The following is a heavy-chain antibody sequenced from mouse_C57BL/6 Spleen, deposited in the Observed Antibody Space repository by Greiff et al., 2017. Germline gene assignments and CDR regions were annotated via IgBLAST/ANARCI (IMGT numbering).Heavy chain of an antibody. D-gene: IGHD1-1*01. CDR2: ISSGSSTI. CDR1: GFTFSDYG. Sequence: EVMLVESGGGLVKPGGSLKLSCAASGFTFSDYGMHWVRQAPEKGLEWVAYISSGSSTIYYADTVKGRFTISRDNAKNTLFLQMTSLRSEDTAMYYCARGHYGSSEYFDDWGQGTTLTVSS. CDR3: ARGHYGSSEYFDD. J-gene: IGHJ2*01. V-gene: IGHV5-17*01.